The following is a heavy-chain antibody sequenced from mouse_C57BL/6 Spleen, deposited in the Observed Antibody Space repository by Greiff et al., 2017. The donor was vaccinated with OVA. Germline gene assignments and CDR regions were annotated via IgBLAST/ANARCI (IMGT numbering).Heavy chain of an antibody. J-gene: IGHJ3*01. CDR3: ARDYYDYPFAY. V-gene: IGHV1-69*01. CDR1: GYTFTSYW. D-gene: IGHD2-4*01. Sequence: VQLQQPGAELVMPGASVKLSCKASGYTFTSYWMHWVKQRPGQGLEWIGEIDPSDSYTNYNQKFKGKSTLTVDKSSSTAYMQLSSLTSEDSAVYDCARDYYDYPFAYWGKGTLVTVSA. CDR2: IDPSDSYT.